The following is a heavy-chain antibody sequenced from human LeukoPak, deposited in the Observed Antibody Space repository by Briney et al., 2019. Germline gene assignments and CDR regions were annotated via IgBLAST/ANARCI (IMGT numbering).Heavy chain of an antibody. CDR1: GFTFSSYW. CDR3: ARDKVVGATSLDY. J-gene: IGHJ4*02. V-gene: IGHV3-7*01. D-gene: IGHD1-26*01. CDR2: IKQDGSEK. Sequence: GGSLRLSCAASGFTFSSYWMSWVRQAPGKGLEWVANIKQDGSEKYYVDSVKGRFTISRDNAKNSLYLQMNSLRAEDTAVYYCARDKVVGATSLDYWGQGTLVTVSS.